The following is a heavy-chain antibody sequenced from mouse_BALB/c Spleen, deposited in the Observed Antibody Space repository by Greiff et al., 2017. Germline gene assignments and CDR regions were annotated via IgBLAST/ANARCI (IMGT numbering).Heavy chain of an antibody. D-gene: IGHD1-1*01. CDR3: AMGSSYDWYFDV. CDR2: IYPGGGYT. Sequence: VQLQQSGAELVRPGTSVKISCKASGYTFTNYWLGWVKQRPGHGLEWIGDIYPGGGYTNYNEKFKGKATLTADTSSSTAYMQLSSLTSEDSAVYFCAMGSSYDWYFDVWGAGTTVTVSS. CDR1: GYTFTNYW. J-gene: IGHJ1*01. V-gene: IGHV1-63*02.